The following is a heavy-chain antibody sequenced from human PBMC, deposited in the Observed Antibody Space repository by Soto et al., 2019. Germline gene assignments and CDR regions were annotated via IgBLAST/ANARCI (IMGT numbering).Heavy chain of an antibody. CDR1: GYTFTVYY. V-gene: IGHV1-2*02. CDR2: INPKSGGT. J-gene: IGHJ4*02. Sequence: QVQLVQSGAEVKKPGASVNVSCKASGYTFTVYYMHWVRQAPGQGLEWMGWINPKSGGTMYPQKFQGRVTMTCDTSISTAYMALTRLRSDDTAVYYCARDLVKGGGSAGFDYWCQGTLVTVSS. CDR3: ARDLVKGGGSAGFDY. D-gene: IGHD1-26*01.